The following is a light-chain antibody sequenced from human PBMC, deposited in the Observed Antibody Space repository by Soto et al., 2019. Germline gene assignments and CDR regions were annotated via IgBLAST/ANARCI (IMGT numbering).Light chain of an antibody. J-gene: IGKJ5*01. Sequence: EIVLTQSPGTLSLSPGERATLSCRASQSFSSTYLAWYQQTHGQAPRLLIYGASSRDTGIPDRFSGSGSGTDFTLTITRLEPEDFEVYYCQQYGSYSITFGQGTRLEIK. CDR2: GAS. CDR3: QQYGSYSIT. V-gene: IGKV3-20*01. CDR1: QSFSSTY.